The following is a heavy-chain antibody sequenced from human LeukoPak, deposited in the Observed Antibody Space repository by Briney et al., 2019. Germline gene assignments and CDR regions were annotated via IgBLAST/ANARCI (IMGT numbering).Heavy chain of an antibody. D-gene: IGHD3-3*01. CDR2: IYYSGST. CDR1: GGSISSYY. Sequence: SETLSLTCTVSGGSISSYYWSWIRQPPGKGLEWIGYIYYSGSTNYNPSLKSRVTISVDTSKNQFSLKLSSVTAADTAVYYCAREEGFGVVTHGNAFDIWGQGTMVTVSS. V-gene: IGHV4-59*01. J-gene: IGHJ3*02. CDR3: AREEGFGVVTHGNAFDI.